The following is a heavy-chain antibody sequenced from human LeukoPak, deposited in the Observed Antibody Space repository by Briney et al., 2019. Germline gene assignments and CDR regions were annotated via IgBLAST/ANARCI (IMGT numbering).Heavy chain of an antibody. Sequence: GGSLRLSCAASGFTFSSYAMSWVRQAPGKGLEWVSAISGSGGSTYYADSVKGRFTISRDNSKNTLYLQMNSLRAEDTAVYYCAKGYGDYGEAPRWWDEYYYYGMDVWGQGTTVTVSS. J-gene: IGHJ6*02. CDR2: ISGSGGST. V-gene: IGHV3-23*01. CDR3: AKGYGDYGEAPRWWDEYYYYGMDV. CDR1: GFTFSSYA. D-gene: IGHD4-17*01.